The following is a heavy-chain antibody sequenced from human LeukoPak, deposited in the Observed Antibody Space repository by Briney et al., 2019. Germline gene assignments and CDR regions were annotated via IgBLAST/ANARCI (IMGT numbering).Heavy chain of an antibody. CDR3: ARDKRSYGSGSSDLYNWFDP. CDR2: IYTSGST. D-gene: IGHD3-10*01. V-gene: IGHV4-4*07. CDR1: GGSISSYY. Sequence: PSETLSLTCTVSGGSISSYYWSWIRQPAGKGLEWIGRIYTSGSTTYNPSLKSRVTMSVDTSKNQFSLKLSSVTAADTAVYYCARDKRSYGSGSSDLYNWFDPWGQGTLVTVSS. J-gene: IGHJ5*02.